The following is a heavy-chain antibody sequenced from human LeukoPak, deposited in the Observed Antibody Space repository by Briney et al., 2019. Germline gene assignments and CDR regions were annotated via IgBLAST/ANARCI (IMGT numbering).Heavy chain of an antibody. V-gene: IGHV3-7*01. Sequence: GGSLRLSCAASGFTLASYWMSWVRLAPGKGLEWVGNIKQDGSEKYYVDSVKGRFTISRDNLKNSLYLQMNSLRAEDTAVYYCARAVDSSGSRYQAFKYWGQGTLVTVSS. CDR3: ARAVDSSGSRYQAFKY. D-gene: IGHD3-22*01. CDR1: GFTLASYW. CDR2: IKQDGSEK. J-gene: IGHJ4*02.